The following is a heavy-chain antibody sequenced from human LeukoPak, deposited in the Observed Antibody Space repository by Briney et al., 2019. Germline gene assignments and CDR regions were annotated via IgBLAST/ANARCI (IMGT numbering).Heavy chain of an antibody. J-gene: IGHJ6*02. D-gene: IGHD1-26*01. CDR3: AADVRGGGGSFRTPTYGMDV. CDR2: IVVGSGNT. V-gene: IGHV1-58*02. Sequence: SVKVSCKASGFTFTSSAMQWVRQARGQRLEWIGWIVVGSGNTNYAQKFQERVTITRDMSTSTAYMELSSLRSEDTAVYYCAADVRGGGGSFRTPTYGMDVWGQGTTVTVSS. CDR1: GFTFTSSA.